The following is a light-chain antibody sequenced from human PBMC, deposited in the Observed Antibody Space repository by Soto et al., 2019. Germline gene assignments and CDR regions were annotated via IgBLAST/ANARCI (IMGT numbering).Light chain of an antibody. Sequence: EFVLTQSPATLSLSPGERATLSCRASQSVSRYLAWYQQKPGQAPRLLIYDASNRATGIPARFSGSGSGTDFTLTISSLEPEDFAVYYCQQRSSWPITFGQGHDWRL. CDR2: DAS. J-gene: IGKJ5*01. CDR1: QSVSRY. CDR3: QQRSSWPIT. V-gene: IGKV3-11*01.